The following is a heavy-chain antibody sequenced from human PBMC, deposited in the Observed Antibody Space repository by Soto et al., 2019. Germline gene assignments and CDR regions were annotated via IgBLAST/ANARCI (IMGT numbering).Heavy chain of an antibody. D-gene: IGHD3-3*01. CDR3: VVYDFWSGYYPEFDP. V-gene: IGHV1-46*01. CDR1: GYTFTGYY. Sequence: ASVKVSCKASGYTFTGYYMHWVRQAPGQGLEWMGIINPSGGSTSYAQKFQGRVTMTRDTSTSTVYMELSSLRSEDTAVYYCVVYDFWSGYYPEFDPWGQGTLVTVSS. CDR2: INPSGGST. J-gene: IGHJ5*02.